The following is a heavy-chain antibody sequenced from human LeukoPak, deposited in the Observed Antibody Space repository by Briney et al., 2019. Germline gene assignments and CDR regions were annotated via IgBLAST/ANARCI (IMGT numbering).Heavy chain of an antibody. Sequence: PGGSLRLSCAASGFTFSSYGMHWVRQAPGKGLAWVAFIRYDGGNKYYADSVKGRFTISRDNSKNTLYLQMNSLRAEDTAVYYCAKEARSFTPNSNEYSSSAGTDYWGQGTLVTVSS. V-gene: IGHV3-30*02. CDR1: GFTFSSYG. CDR3: AKEARSFTPNSNEYSSSAGTDY. CDR2: IRYDGGNK. D-gene: IGHD6-6*01. J-gene: IGHJ4*02.